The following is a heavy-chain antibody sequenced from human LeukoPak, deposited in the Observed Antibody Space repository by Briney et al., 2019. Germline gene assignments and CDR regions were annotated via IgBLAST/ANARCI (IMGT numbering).Heavy chain of an antibody. CDR3: AKDLGVGASVAPFFDY. J-gene: IGHJ4*02. CDR2: ISYDGSNK. D-gene: IGHD1-26*01. V-gene: IGHV3-30*18. Sequence: GGSLRLSCAASGFTFSSYGIHWVRQAPGKGLEWVAVISYDGSNKYYADSVKGRFTISRDNSKNTLYLQMNSLRAEDTAVYYCAKDLGVGASVAPFFDYWGQGTLVTVSS. CDR1: GFTFSSYG.